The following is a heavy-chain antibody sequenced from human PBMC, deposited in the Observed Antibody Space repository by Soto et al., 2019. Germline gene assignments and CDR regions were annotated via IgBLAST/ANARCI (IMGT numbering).Heavy chain of an antibody. CDR1: GSSFRSYA. CDR2: ISPTGGST. D-gene: IGHD7-27*01. Sequence: TGGSLRLSCATSGSSFRSYAMTWLRQAPGKELEWVSTISPTGGSTYYADSVKGRFTISRDNSKDTLYLQMDSLRAEDTAVSYCTKEIARDWGYMDFWGQGTTGTV. CDR3: TKEIARDWGYMDF. J-gene: IGHJ6*03. V-gene: IGHV3-23*01.